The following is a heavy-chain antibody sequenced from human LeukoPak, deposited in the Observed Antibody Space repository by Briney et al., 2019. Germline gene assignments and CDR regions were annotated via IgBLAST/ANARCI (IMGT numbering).Heavy chain of an antibody. CDR3: AREDSSGYFYDYFDY. CDR1: GFTFNIYA. J-gene: IGHJ4*02. D-gene: IGHD3-22*01. CDR2: ITASGSSA. Sequence: GGSLRLSCAASGFTFNIYAMSWVRQAPGKGLEWVSAITASGSSAYYTDSVKGRFTVSRDNSKNTLYLQMNSLGAEDTAVYYCAREDSSGYFYDYFDYWGQGTLVTVSS. V-gene: IGHV3-23*01.